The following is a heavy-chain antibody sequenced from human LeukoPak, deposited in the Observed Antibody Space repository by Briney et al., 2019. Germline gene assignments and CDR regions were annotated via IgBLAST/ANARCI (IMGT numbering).Heavy chain of an antibody. Sequence: GASVKVSCKASGYTFTNFAINWVRQAPGQGLEWMGWINTNTRNPTYAQGFTGQFVFSLDTSVSTAYLLINDLKAEDTAVYYCARAHTGALSNLYYYGMGVWGQGTTVTVSS. CDR2: INTNTRNP. D-gene: IGHD4/OR15-4a*01. J-gene: IGHJ6*02. CDR1: GYTFTNFA. CDR3: ARAHTGALSNLYYYGMGV. V-gene: IGHV7-4-1*02.